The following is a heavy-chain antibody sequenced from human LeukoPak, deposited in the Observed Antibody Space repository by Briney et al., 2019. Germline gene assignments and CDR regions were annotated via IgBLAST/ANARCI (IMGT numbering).Heavy chain of an antibody. Sequence: GGSLRLSCAASGFTFSSYAMSWVRQAPGKGLEWVSAISGSGGSTYYADSVKGRFTISRDNSKNTLYLQMNSLRAEDTAVYYCASGILGYCSSTSCLFDYWGQGTLVTVPS. D-gene: IGHD2-2*01. V-gene: IGHV3-23*01. CDR3: ASGILGYCSSTSCLFDY. CDR1: GFTFSSYA. J-gene: IGHJ4*02. CDR2: ISGSGGST.